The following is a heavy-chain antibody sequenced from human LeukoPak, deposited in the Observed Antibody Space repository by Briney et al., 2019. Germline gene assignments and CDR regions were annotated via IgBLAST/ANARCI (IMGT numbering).Heavy chain of an antibody. CDR3: ARDGLGYCSGGSCLDYYYGMDV. CDR2: IYTSGST. CDR1: GGSFSSYY. Sequence: SETLSLTCAVYGGSFSSYYWSWIRQPAGKGLEWIGRIYTSGSTNYNPSLKSRVTMSVDTSKNQFSLKLSSVTAADTAVYYCARDGLGYCSGGSCLDYYYGMDVWGQGTTVTVSS. D-gene: IGHD2-15*01. J-gene: IGHJ6*02. V-gene: IGHV4-4*07.